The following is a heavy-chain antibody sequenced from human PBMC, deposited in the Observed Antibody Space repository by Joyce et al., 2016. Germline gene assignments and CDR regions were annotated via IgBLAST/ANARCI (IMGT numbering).Heavy chain of an antibody. CDR2: IYASGSA. V-gene: IGHV3-53*01. D-gene: IGHD3-10*01. CDR3: TGGKNTMIRGVIDY. J-gene: IGHJ4*02. Sequence: EVQLVESGGGLIHPGGSLTLSCAPSGFTVTNSYMSWVRQAPGKGLGWVSVIYASGSAFYADAVKGRFTISRDNTKNTLYRQMNSLRAEDAAVYYCTGGKNTMIRGVIDYWGQGTRVTVSS. CDR1: GFTVTNSY.